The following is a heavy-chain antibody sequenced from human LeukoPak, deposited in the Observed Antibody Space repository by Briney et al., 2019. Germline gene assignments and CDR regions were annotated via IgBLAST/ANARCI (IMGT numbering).Heavy chain of an antibody. Sequence: SVKVSCKASGGTFSSYAISWVRQAPGQGLEWMGGIIPIFGTANYAQKFQGRVTITADKSTSTAYMELSSLRSEDTAVYYCARDPLDYDSSGYYFHYMDVWGKGTTVTVSS. V-gene: IGHV1-69*06. J-gene: IGHJ6*03. CDR1: GGTFSSYA. CDR2: IIPIFGTA. D-gene: IGHD3-22*01. CDR3: ARDPLDYDSSGYYFHYMDV.